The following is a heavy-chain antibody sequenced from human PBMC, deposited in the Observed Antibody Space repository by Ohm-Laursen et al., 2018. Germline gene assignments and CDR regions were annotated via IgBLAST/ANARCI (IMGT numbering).Heavy chain of an antibody. CDR3: ARNIPFDY. V-gene: IGHV3-11*01. CDR2: ISSSGSTI. CDR1: GFIVNSNH. Sequence: SLRLSCAASGFIVNSNHMSWVRQAPGKGLEWVSYISSSGSTIYYADSVKGRFTISRDNAKNSLYLQMNSLRAEDTAVYYCARNIPFDYWGQGTLVTVSS. J-gene: IGHJ4*02. D-gene: IGHD1/OR15-1a*01.